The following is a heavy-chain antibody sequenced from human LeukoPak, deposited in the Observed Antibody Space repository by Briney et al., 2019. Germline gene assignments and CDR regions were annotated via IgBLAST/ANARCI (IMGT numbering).Heavy chain of an antibody. D-gene: IGHD2-15*01. Sequence: PSETLSLTCAVYGGSFSGYYWSWIRQPPGKGLEWIGEINHSGSTNYNPSLKSRVTISVDTSKNQFSLKLSSVTAADTAVYYCAGQAGAAYYYYYYMDVWGKGTTVTVSS. J-gene: IGHJ6*03. CDR1: GGSFSGYY. CDR2: INHSGST. CDR3: AGQAGAAYYYYYYMDV. V-gene: IGHV4-34*01.